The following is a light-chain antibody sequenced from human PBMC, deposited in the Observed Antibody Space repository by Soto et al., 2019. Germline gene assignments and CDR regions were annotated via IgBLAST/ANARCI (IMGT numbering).Light chain of an antibody. CDR2: GAS. Sequence: EIEMTQSPPILSVSPGEGATLSCRASQRISTNLAWYQHIPGQAPSLLIYGASSRATGIPDRFSGSGSGTDFTLTISRLEPEDFAVYFCQQYGNSPQTFGQGTKVDIK. CDR1: QRISTN. J-gene: IGKJ1*01. V-gene: IGKV3-20*01. CDR3: QQYGNSPQT.